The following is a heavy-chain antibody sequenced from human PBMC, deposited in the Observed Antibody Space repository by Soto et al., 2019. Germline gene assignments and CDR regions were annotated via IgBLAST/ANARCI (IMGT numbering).Heavy chain of an antibody. V-gene: IGHV3-23*01. CDR3: AKTAGYSYADYYYSAMDV. J-gene: IGHJ6*02. CDR1: GFTFMNYA. D-gene: IGHD5-18*01. Sequence: GGSLRLSCAASGFTFMNYAMSWVRQAPGKGLEWVSGISGRGDSTYYADPVKGRFTISRDNSKNTLYLQMNSLRAEDTALYFCAKTAGYSYADYYYSAMDVWGQGTTVTVS. CDR2: ISGRGDST.